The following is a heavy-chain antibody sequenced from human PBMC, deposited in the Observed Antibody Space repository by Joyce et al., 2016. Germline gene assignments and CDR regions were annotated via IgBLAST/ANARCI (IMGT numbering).Heavy chain of an antibody. D-gene: IGHD3-16*01. CDR1: GYTFSDYY. CDR2: INAKSGAT. V-gene: IGHV1-2*07. CDR3: ARRTHAVFWGSPNWFDP. J-gene: IGHJ5*02. Sequence: QVQLVQSGAEVKRPGASVKVSCEASGYTFSDYYMHWVRQAPGQGPGWMGCINAKSGATNYVHKFQCRVTMTRNTSISTISMELSRLTSDDTAFYYCARRTHAVFWGSPNWFDPWGQGTLVTVSS.